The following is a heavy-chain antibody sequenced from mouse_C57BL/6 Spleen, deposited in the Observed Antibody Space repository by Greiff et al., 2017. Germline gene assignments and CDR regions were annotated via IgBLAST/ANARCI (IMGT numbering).Heavy chain of an antibody. CDR3: ARKGNDGYYERGAMDY. D-gene: IGHD2-3*01. CDR1: GYTFTSYG. J-gene: IGHJ4*01. CDR2: IYPRSGNT. V-gene: IGHV1-81*01. Sequence: VQLQQSGAELARPGASVKLSCKASGYTFTSYGISWVKQRTGQGLEWIGEIYPRSGNTYYNEKFKGKATLTADKSSSTAYMELRSLTSEDSAVYFCARKGNDGYYERGAMDYWGQGTSVTVSS.